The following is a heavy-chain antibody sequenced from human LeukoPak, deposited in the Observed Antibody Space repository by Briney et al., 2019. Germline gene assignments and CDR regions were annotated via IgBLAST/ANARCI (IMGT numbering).Heavy chain of an antibody. V-gene: IGHV3-23*01. J-gene: IGHJ4*02. Sequence: GGSLRLSCAASGFTFSHYAMSWVRQAPGKGLEWVSGIRGSGGNTYYADSVKGRFTISRDNSKNTLYLQMNSLRAEDTAVYYCAKDGYSSSWYYFDYWGQGALVTVSS. CDR2: IRGSGGNT. CDR3: AKDGYSSSWYYFDY. D-gene: IGHD6-13*01. CDR1: GFTFSHYA.